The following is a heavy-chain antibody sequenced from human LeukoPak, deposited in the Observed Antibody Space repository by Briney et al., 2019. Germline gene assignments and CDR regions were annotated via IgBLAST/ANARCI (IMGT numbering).Heavy chain of an antibody. V-gene: IGHV4-59*12. CDR1: GGSISSYY. J-gene: IGHJ4*02. Sequence: SETLSLTCTVSGGSISSYYWSWIRQPPGKGLEWIGYIYYSGSTNYNPSLKGRVTISVDTSKNQFSLKLSSVTAADTAVYYCARDRGLGYGDYWGQGTLVTVSS. D-gene: IGHD5-12*01. CDR3: ARDRGLGYGDY. CDR2: IYYSGST.